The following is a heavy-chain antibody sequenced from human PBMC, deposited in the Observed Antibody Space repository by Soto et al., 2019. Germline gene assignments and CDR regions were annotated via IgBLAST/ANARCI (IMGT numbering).Heavy chain of an antibody. CDR1: GYTFTYYP. CDR3: AREPLCGGRCYDNYFDP. V-gene: IGHV1-3*04. CDR2: INIGNGNT. J-gene: IGHJ5*02. D-gene: IGHD2-15*01. Sequence: ASVKVSCKASGYTFTYYPIHWVRQAPGQRLEWMGWINIGNGNTASSQKFQDRVTITRETSASTAYMELTSLRSEDTAVYYCAREPLCGGRCYDNYFDPWGQGTLVTGS.